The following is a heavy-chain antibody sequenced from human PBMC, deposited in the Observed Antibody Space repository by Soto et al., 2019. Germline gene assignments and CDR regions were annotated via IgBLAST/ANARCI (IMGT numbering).Heavy chain of an antibody. D-gene: IGHD3-16*01. Sequence: QVQLQESGPGLVKPSETLSLTCTVSGGSINSYYWSWLRQPPGKGLEWIGYISDNGNTKYNPSLESRVTILVDTSKNQFSLKVSSVTAADTAFYYCARDSRVGFPVYWGQGTLVTVSS. CDR1: GGSINSYY. J-gene: IGHJ4*02. V-gene: IGHV4-59*01. CDR3: ARDSRVGFPVY. CDR2: ISDNGNT.